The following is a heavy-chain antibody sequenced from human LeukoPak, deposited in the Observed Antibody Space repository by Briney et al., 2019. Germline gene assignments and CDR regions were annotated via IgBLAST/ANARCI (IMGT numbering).Heavy chain of an antibody. V-gene: IGHV1-69*06. D-gene: IGHD1-26*01. CDR2: IIPIFGTA. CDR3: ARVEGIVGATFAFDI. J-gene: IGHJ3*02. Sequence: ASVKVSCKASGGTFSSYAISWVRQAPGQGLEWMGGIIPIFGTANYALKFQGRVTITADKSTSTAYMELSSLRSEDTAVYYCARVEGIVGATFAFDIWGQGTMVTVSS. CDR1: GGTFSSYA.